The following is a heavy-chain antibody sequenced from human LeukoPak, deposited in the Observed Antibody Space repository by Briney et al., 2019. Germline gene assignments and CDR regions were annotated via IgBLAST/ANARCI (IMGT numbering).Heavy chain of an antibody. V-gene: IGHV4-4*02. CDR3: ARVKRNPWVRTFDFDY. CDR1: GGSISSSNW. D-gene: IGHD1-14*01. Sequence: PSETLSLTCAVSGGSISSSNWWSWVRPPPGKGLEWIGEIYHSGSTNYNPSLKSRVTISVDKSKNQFSLKLSSVTAADTAVYYCARVKRNPWVRTFDFDYWGQGTLVTVSS. J-gene: IGHJ4*02. CDR2: IYHSGST.